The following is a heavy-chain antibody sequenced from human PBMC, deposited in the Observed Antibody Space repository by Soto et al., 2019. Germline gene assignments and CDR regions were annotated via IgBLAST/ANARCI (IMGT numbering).Heavy chain of an antibody. CDR2: ISGSGGGT. CDR3: AYRTWFDY. Sequence: EVQLGESGGGLVQPGGSLRLSCAVSGYTFSSFDMSWVRQAPGKGLEWVSTISGSGGGTNYADSVKGRFTISRDISTYTVYLQMNSRRAEDTAVYYCAYRTWFDYWGQGALVTVSS. V-gene: IGHV3-23*04. J-gene: IGHJ4*02. CDR1: GYTFSSFD. D-gene: IGHD3-16*02.